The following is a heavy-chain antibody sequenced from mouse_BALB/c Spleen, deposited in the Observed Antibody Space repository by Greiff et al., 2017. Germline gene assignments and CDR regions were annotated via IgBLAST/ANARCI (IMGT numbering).Heavy chain of an antibody. CDR1: GYTFTSYY. CDR2: IYPGDGST. CDR3: ARIYDYDRDWFAY. D-gene: IGHD2-4*01. V-gene: IGHV1S56*01. J-gene: IGHJ3*01. Sequence: VQLQESGPELVKPGASVKMSCKASGYTFTSYYIHWVQQRPGQGLEWIGWIYPGDGSTKYNEKFKGKTTLTADKSSSTAYMLLSSLTSEDSAIYFCARIYDYDRDWFAYWGQGTLVTVSA.